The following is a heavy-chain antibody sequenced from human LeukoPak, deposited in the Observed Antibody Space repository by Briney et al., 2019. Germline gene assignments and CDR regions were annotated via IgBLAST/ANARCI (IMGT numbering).Heavy chain of an antibody. J-gene: IGHJ4*02. CDR3: AREDTVTSLDY. V-gene: IGHV1-69*04. D-gene: IGHD4-17*01. CDR2: IIPILGIA. CDR1: GGTFSSYA. Sequence: SVNVSCKASGGTFSSYAISWVRQAPGQGLEWMGRIIPILGIANYVQKFQGRVTITADKSTSTAYMELSSLRSEDTAVYYCAREDTVTSLDYWGQGTLVTVSS.